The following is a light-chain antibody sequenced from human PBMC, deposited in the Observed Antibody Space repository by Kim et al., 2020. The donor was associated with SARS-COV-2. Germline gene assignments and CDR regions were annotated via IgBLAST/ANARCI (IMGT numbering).Light chain of an antibody. Sequence: SIALSCTGTSSAVVRYNSFSWYPQHPDGPPKFLIYVVSNRPSGVSDRFSGSKSGNTASLTISGLQPEDEADYYCSSYTTATSAPYVFGTGTKVTVL. CDR1: SSAVVRYNS. J-gene: IGLJ1*01. CDR2: VVS. CDR3: SSYTTATSAPYV. V-gene: IGLV2-14*01.